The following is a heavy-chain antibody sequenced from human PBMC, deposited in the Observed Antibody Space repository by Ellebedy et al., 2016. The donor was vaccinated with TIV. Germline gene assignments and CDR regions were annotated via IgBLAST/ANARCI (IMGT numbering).Heavy chain of an antibody. CDR1: GGSISSYY. Sequence: SETLSLTCTVSGGSISSYYWSWIRQPPGKGLEWIGYIYYSGSTYYNPSLKSRVSISLDTSKNQFSLKVSSVTASDTAVYYCVRGCSTSCYYYYAMDVWGQGTTVTVSS. J-gene: IGHJ6*02. CDR2: IYYSGST. D-gene: IGHD2-2*01. CDR3: VRGCSTSCYYYYAMDV. V-gene: IGHV4-59*12.